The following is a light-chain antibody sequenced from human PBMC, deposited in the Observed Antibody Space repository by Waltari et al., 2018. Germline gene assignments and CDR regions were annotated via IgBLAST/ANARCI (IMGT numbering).Light chain of an antibody. V-gene: IGLV1-40*01. Sequence: XVLTQPXSXXGAPGQRVTISCXGXXXXIGAGXXVHWYQQLPGTAPKLLSYGNXXRPSGVPDRVSGSKSGTSASLAITGLQAEXXADYYCQXXDSSLSAXXXGGGTKLTVL. CDR3: QXXDSSLSAXX. CDR1: XXXIGAGXX. J-gene: IGLJ2*01. CDR2: GNX.